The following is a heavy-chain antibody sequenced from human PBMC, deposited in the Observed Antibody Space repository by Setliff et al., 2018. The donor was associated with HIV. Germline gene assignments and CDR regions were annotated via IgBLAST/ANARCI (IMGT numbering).Heavy chain of an antibody. CDR2: IIPILGVA. J-gene: IGHJ5*02. Sequence: ASVKVSCKASGYTFTDYYMHWVRQAPGQGLEWMGGIIPILGVANYAQKFQGRLTITADKSTNTAYMELSSLKSDDTAVYYCARGPEEGDCSGGSCYGNFDPWGQGTLVTVSS. D-gene: IGHD2-15*01. V-gene: IGHV1-69*10. CDR3: ARGPEEGDCSGGSCYGNFDP. CDR1: GYTFTDYY.